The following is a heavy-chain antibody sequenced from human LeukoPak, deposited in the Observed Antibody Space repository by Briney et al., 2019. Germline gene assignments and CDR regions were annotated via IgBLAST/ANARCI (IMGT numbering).Heavy chain of an antibody. CDR1: GYTLTELS. V-gene: IGHV1-24*01. J-gene: IGHJ4*02. Sequence: ASVKVSCKVSGYTLTELSMHWGRQPPGKGLERMGGFNPEDGETIYAQKFQGRVTMTEDTSTDTAYMELSSLRSEDTAVYYCATAIWSIRGVPRGYFDYWGQGTLVTVSS. CDR2: FNPEDGET. CDR3: ATAIWSIRGVPRGYFDY. D-gene: IGHD3-10*01.